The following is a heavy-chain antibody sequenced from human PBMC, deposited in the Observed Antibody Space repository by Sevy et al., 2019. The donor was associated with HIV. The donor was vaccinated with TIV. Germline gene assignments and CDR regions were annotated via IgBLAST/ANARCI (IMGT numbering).Heavy chain of an antibody. V-gene: IGHV3-49*04. CDR1: GFIYGDYA. CDR3: TRRGGTTIMSPWGY. Sequence: GGSLRLSCIASGFIYGDYAMNWVRQAPGKGLEWVGFIRRKAFGGTTQYAASVKGRFTISRDDSKSIAYLQMNSLKTEDTAVYYCTRRGGTTIMSPWGYWGQGTLVSVSS. D-gene: IGHD3-16*01. CDR2: IRRKAFGGTT. J-gene: IGHJ4*02.